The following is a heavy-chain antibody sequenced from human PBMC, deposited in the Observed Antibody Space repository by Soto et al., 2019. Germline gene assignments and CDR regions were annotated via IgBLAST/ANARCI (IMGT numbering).Heavy chain of an antibody. J-gene: IGHJ4*02. Sequence: GGSLRLSCAASGFTFSSYEMNWVRQAPGKGLEWVSYISSSGSTIYYADSVKGRFTISRDNAKNSLYLQMNSLRAEDTAVYYCARARGVVDFYSRPYWGQGTLVTVSS. D-gene: IGHD3-3*01. CDR2: ISSSGSTI. V-gene: IGHV3-48*03. CDR3: ARARGVVDFYSRPY. CDR1: GFTFSSYE.